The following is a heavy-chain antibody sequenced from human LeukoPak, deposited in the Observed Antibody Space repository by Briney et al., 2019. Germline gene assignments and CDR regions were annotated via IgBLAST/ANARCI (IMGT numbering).Heavy chain of an antibody. CDR1: GYTFTSYD. V-gene: IGHV1-8*01. CDR3: ARVGSSWYESDY. CDR2: MNPNSGNT. D-gene: IGHD6-13*01. Sequence: GASVKVSCKASGYTFTSYDINWVRQAPGQGLEWMGWMNPNSGNTGYAQKSQGRVTMTRNTSISTAYMELSSPRSEDTAVYYCARVGSSWYESDYWGQGTLVTVSS. J-gene: IGHJ4*02.